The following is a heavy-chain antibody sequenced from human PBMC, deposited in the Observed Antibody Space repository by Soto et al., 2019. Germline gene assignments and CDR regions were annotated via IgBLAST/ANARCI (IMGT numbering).Heavy chain of an antibody. CDR2: INHSGST. V-gene: IGHV4-34*01. CDR3: ARGGYYGSGSLY. J-gene: IGHJ4*02. D-gene: IGHD3-10*01. CDR1: GGSFSGYY. Sequence: SETLSLTCAAYGGSFSGYYWSWIRQPPGKGLEWIGEINHSGSTNYNPSLKSRVTISVDTSKNQFSLKLSSVTAADTAVYYCARGGYYGSGSLYWGQGTLVTVSS.